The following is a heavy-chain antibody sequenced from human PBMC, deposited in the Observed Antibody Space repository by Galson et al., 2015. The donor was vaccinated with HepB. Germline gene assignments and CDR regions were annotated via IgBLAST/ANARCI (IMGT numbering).Heavy chain of an antibody. Sequence: SETLSLTCTVSSGSVSSSFYYWGWIRQPPGKGLEWIGSIFYSGDTYYNPSLNRRVTISIDTSKNQFSLKLTSVTAADTALYYCARVVRGPSGYGENYFDPWGQGTLVTVSS. D-gene: IGHD5-12*01. CDR3: ARVVRGPSGYGENYFDP. CDR1: SGSVSSSFYY. CDR2: IFYSGDT. J-gene: IGHJ5*02. V-gene: IGHV4-39*07.